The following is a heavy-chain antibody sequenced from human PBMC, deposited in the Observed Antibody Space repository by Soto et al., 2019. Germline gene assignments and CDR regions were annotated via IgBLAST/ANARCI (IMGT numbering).Heavy chain of an antibody. Sequence: GASVKVSCKASGFPFTSLDINWVRQAPGQGLEWVGYMTPSGYIGFAQKFRGRVSMTRDASTSTVSMELSSLRSDDTAVYYCARDQEAAAFNDWGQGTLVTVSS. CDR3: ARDQEAAAFND. CDR1: GFPFTSLD. J-gene: IGHJ4*02. D-gene: IGHD6-25*01. V-gene: IGHV1-8*01. CDR2: MTPSGYI.